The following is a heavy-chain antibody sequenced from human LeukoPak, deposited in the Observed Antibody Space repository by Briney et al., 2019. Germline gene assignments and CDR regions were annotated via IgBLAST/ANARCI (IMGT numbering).Heavy chain of an antibody. CDR1: GGSISSYY. CDR3: ARVSAAAGTAHNWFDP. CDR2: IYPSGST. Sequence: SETLSLTCTVSGGSISSYYWTWIRQPAGKGLEWIGRIYPSGSTNYNPSLKSRVTISVDTSKNQFSLKLSSVTAADTAVYYCARVSAAAGTAHNWFDPWGQGTLVTVSS. D-gene: IGHD6-13*01. J-gene: IGHJ5*02. V-gene: IGHV4-4*07.